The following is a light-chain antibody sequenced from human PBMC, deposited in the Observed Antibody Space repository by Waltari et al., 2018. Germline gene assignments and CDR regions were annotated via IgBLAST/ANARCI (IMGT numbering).Light chain of an antibody. Sequence: DIQMTQSPSTLSASVGDRVTITCRASQSISSWLAWYQQKQGKAPKLLSYKASRLESGVPLRVSGSGSGTEFTLTISSLQPDDFATYYCQQYTSSSRTFGQGTKVEIK. CDR2: KAS. CDR3: QQYTSSSRT. V-gene: IGKV1-5*03. CDR1: QSISSW. J-gene: IGKJ1*01.